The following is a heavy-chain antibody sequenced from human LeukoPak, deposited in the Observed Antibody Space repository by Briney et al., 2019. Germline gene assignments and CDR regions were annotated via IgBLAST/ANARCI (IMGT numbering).Heavy chain of an antibody. V-gene: IGHV3-30*04. CDR3: ARDWGYGSGTYYID. J-gene: IGHJ4*02. Sequence: PGRSLRLSCAASGFTFSSHTMHWVRQAPGKGLESVAAILYDGSDKYCADSVKGRFSISRDNSKNTLYLQMNGLRAEDTAVYYCARDWGYGSGTYYIDWGQGTLVTVSS. CDR1: GFTFSSHT. D-gene: IGHD3-10*01. CDR2: ILYDGSDK.